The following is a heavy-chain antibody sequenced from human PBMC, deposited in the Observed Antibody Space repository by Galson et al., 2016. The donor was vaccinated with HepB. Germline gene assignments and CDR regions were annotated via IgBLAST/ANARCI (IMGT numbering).Heavy chain of an antibody. CDR2: IWHDGNNK. Sequence: SLRLSCAASGFTFSSYGTHWLRQAPGKGLEWVAIIWHDGNNKYYADSVKGRFTISRDDSKNTLYLQMNSLRGGDTAVYYCAKDAGGSSDYWGQGTLVTVSS. V-gene: IGHV3-30*02. D-gene: IGHD3-16*01. CDR3: AKDAGGSSDY. CDR1: GFTFSSYG. J-gene: IGHJ4*02.